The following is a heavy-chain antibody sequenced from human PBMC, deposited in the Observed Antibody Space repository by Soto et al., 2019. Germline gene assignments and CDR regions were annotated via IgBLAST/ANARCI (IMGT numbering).Heavy chain of an antibody. D-gene: IGHD5-12*01. CDR2: IIPIFGTV. CDR3: ARGNHRWLQLWYFDL. J-gene: IGHJ2*01. Sequence: QVQLVQSGAEVKKPGSSVKVSCKASGGTFSNYPISWVRQAPGQGLEWMGGIIPIFGTVNYAQKFQGRVTINADDSTGTAYMELSSLRSEDPAVYYCARGNHRWLQLWYFDLWGRGTLVTVSS. CDR1: GGTFSNYP. V-gene: IGHV1-69*12.